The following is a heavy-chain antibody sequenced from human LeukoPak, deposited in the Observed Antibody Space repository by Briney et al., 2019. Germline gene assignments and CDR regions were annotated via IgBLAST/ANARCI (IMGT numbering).Heavy chain of an antibody. Sequence: ASVKVSCKASGYTFTSYYTHWVRQAPGQGLEWMGIINPNVSSTFYAQKFQGRVTMTRDTSTSTFYMELSSLKSEDTAMYYCAREDYGGNVGAPDYWGQGTRVTVSS. D-gene: IGHD4-23*01. V-gene: IGHV1-46*01. CDR1: GYTFTSYY. CDR3: AREDYGGNVGAPDY. J-gene: IGHJ4*02. CDR2: INPNVSST.